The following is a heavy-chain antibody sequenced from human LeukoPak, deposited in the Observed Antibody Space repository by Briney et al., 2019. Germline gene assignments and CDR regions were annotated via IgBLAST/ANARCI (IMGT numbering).Heavy chain of an antibody. CDR3: ARVESSGPERTWFDP. CDR1: GGTFSSYA. CDR2: IIPIFGTA. D-gene: IGHD6-19*01. V-gene: IGHV1-69*05. J-gene: IGHJ5*02. Sequence: ASVKVSCKASGGTFSSYAISWVRQAPGQGLEWMGGIIPIFGTANYAQKFQGRVTITRDTSASTAYMELSSLRSEDTAVYYCARVESSGPERTWFDPWGQGTLVTVSS.